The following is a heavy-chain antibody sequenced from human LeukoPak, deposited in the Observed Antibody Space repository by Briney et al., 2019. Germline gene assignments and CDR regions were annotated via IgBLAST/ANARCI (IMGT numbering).Heavy chain of an antibody. V-gene: IGHV3-53*01. J-gene: IGHJ4*02. D-gene: IGHD3-22*01. CDR1: GLTVSSKY. CDR2: IYNNGNT. CDR3: ARVYYDSSRLPHVGYYFDY. Sequence: PGGSLRLSCAASGLTVSSKYMSWVRQAPGKGLEWVSVIYNNGNTHYADSVKGRFTISRDNSKNTLYLQMNSLRAEDTAVYYCARVYYDSSRLPHVGYYFDYWGQGTLVTVSS.